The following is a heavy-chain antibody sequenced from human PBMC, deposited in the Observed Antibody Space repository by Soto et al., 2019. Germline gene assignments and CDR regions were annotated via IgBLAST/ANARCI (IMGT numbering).Heavy chain of an antibody. D-gene: IGHD2-2*01. V-gene: IGHV3-30*18. J-gene: IGHJ4*02. CDR2: ISYDGSNK. CDR1: GFTFSSYG. CDR3: AKDFCSSTSCSRGFDY. Sequence: LRLSCAASGFTFSSYGMHWVRQAPGKGLEWVAVISYDGSNKYYADSVKGRFTISRDNSKNTLYLQMNSLRAEDTAVYYCAKDFCSSTSCSRGFDYWGQGTLVTVSS.